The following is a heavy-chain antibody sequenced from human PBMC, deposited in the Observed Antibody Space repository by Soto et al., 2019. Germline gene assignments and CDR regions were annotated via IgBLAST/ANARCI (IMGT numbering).Heavy chain of an antibody. CDR3: ARGGYYDYVWGSYRYPFDY. CDR1: GGSFSGYY. CDR2: INHSGST. J-gene: IGHJ4*02. D-gene: IGHD3-16*02. Sequence: PSETLSLTCAVYGGSFSGYYWSWIRQPPGKGLEWIGEINHSGSTNYNPSLKSRVTISVDTSKNQFSLKLSSVTAADTAVYYCARGGYYDYVWGSYRYPFDYWGQGTLVTVSS. V-gene: IGHV4-34*01.